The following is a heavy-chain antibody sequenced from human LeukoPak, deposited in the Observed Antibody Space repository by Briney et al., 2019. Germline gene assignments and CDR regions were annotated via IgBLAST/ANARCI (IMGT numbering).Heavy chain of an antibody. J-gene: IGHJ5*02. CDR3: VKDSRYNWNDGGPFDP. CDR1: VFTFSDYY. D-gene: IGHD1-1*01. V-gene: IGHV3-11*01. CDR2: ISSSGSTI. Sequence: GRSLRLSCAASVFTFSDYYMSWIRQAPAKGREWVSYISSSGSTIYYADSVKGRFTISRDNAKTSLYLQMNSLSAEDTAVYYCVKDSRYNWNDGGPFDPWGQGNLVTVSS.